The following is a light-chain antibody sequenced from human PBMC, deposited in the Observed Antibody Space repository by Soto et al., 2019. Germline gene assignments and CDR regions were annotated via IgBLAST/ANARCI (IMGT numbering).Light chain of an antibody. V-gene: IGLV2-14*02. Sequence: QSALTQPASVSGSPGQSITISCTGTSSDVGGYILVSWYQQHPGKAPKLMIYEGSKRPSGVSNRFSGSKSGNTASLTISGLQAEDEADYYCSSYTSSSTLVFGTGTKLTVL. CDR1: SSDVGGYIL. J-gene: IGLJ1*01. CDR3: SSYTSSSTLV. CDR2: EGS.